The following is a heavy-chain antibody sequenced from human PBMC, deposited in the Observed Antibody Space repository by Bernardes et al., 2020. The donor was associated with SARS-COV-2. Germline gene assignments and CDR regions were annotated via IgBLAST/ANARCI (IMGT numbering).Heavy chain of an antibody. CDR3: VKDGYNYGDSFDY. Sequence: GGSLRLSCSASGFDFDASWMNWVRQAPGKGLEWVANIRHHGDEKYYADSVKGRFTISRDSAKKSVYLHMNGLRVEDTALYYCVKDGYNYGDSFDYWGQGTLVTVSS. V-gene: IGHV3-7*04. D-gene: IGHD5-18*01. CDR2: IRHHGDEK. J-gene: IGHJ4*02. CDR1: GFDFDASW.